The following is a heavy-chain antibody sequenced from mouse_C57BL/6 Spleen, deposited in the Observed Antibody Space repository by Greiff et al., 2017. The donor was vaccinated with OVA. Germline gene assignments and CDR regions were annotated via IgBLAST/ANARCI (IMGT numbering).Heavy chain of an antibody. CDR2: IYPGNSDT. J-gene: IGHJ4*01. CDR1: GYTFTSYW. CDR3: TRSREGGYYYAMDY. Sequence: VQLKQSGTVLARPGASVKMSCKTSGYTFTSYWMHWVKQRPGQGLEWIGAIYPGNSDTSYNQKFKGKAKLTAVTSASTAYMELSSLTNEDSAVYYCTRSREGGYYYAMDYWGQGTSVTVSS. V-gene: IGHV1-5*01.